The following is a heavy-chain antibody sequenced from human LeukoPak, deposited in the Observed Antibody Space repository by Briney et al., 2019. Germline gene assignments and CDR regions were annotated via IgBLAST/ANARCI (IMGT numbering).Heavy chain of an antibody. V-gene: IGHV1-18*04. CDR1: GYTFTGYY. Sequence: ASVKVSCKASGYTFTGYYMHWVRQAPGQGLEWMGWINPNSGNTNYAQKLQGRVTMTTDTSTSTAYMELRSLRSDDTAVYYCARDIVVVVAASGSSTDAFDIWGQGTMVTVSS. CDR3: ARDIVVVVAASGSSTDAFDI. CDR2: INPNSGNT. J-gene: IGHJ3*02. D-gene: IGHD2-15*01.